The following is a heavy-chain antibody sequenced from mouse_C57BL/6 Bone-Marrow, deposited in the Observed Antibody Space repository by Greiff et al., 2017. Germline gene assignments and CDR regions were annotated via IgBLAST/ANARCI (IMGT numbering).Heavy chain of an antibody. CDR1: GYTFTSYW. CDR2: IDPSDSYT. J-gene: IGHJ2*01. D-gene: IGHD1-1*01. Sequence: VKLQQPGAELVMPGASVKLSCKASGYTFTSYWMHWVKQRPGQGLEWIGEIDPSDSYTNYNQKFKGKSTLTVDKSSSTAYMQLSSLTSEDSAVYYCARVGSSSDYWGQGTTLTVSS. CDR3: ARVGSSSDY. V-gene: IGHV1-69*01.